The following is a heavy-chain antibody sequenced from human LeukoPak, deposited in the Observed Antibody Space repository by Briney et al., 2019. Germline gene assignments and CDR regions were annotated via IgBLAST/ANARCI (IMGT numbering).Heavy chain of an antibody. D-gene: IGHD2-8*01. V-gene: IGHV4-4*02. Sequence: SGTLSLTCAVSGGSISSSTNWWIWVRQPPGKGLEWIGEIYHSGGTNYNPSLKSRITISVDKSQNQFSLKVNSLTAADTAVYYCATNGYYCMDVWGKGNTVTVSS. CDR1: GGSISSSTNW. CDR3: ATNGYYCMDV. CDR2: IYHSGGT. J-gene: IGHJ6*03.